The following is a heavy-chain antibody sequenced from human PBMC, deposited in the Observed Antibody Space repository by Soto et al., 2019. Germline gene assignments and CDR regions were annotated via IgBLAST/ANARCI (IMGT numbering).Heavy chain of an antibody. Sequence: ASVNGSCKASGYTFTGYYMHWVRQAPGQGLEWMGWINPKSGGTRYAQKFQGRVTMTRDTSTNTVYMDLRSLKSDDTAVYYCARDEGGYDILTCYYQAHHFDYRGQGSPVTVSS. J-gene: IGHJ4*02. CDR3: ARDEGGYDILTCYYQAHHFDY. CDR2: INPKSGGT. D-gene: IGHD3-9*01. V-gene: IGHV1-2*02. CDR1: GYTFTGYY.